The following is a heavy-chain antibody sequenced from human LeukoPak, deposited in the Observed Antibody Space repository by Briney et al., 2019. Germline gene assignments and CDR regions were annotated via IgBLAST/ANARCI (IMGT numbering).Heavy chain of an antibody. D-gene: IGHD2-21*02. CDR3: ARDFRMVTAALDY. CDR2: ISRSTTTI. Sequence: GGSLRLSCAASGFTFSSFEMNWVRQAPGKGLECVSYISRSTTTIYYADSVKGRFTISRDNAKNSLYLQMNSLRADDTAVYYCARDFRMVTAALDYWGQGTLVTVSS. J-gene: IGHJ4*02. CDR1: GFTFSSFE. V-gene: IGHV3-48*03.